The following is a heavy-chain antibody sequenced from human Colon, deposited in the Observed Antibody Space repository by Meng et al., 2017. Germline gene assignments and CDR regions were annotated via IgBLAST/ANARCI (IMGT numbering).Heavy chain of an antibody. CDR2: INHGGGT. V-gene: IGHV4-34*01. CDR1: GGSFTDFY. D-gene: IGHD3-22*01. CDR3: ARVDFPGDFRDSSGLGL. Sequence: VQLKGWGPRLLGPSETLSLTCTVYGGSFTDFYWSWVRQSPERGLEWIGEINHGGGTNYNPSLSSRVTISLDTSKNQFFLKMNSVTAADTAVYYCARVDFPGDFRDSSGLGLWGQGTLVTVSS. J-gene: IGHJ4*02.